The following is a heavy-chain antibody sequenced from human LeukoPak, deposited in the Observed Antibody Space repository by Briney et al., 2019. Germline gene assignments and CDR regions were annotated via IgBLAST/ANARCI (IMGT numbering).Heavy chain of an antibody. J-gene: IGHJ6*02. CDR2: INPNSGGT. Sequence: ASVKVSCKASGYTFTGYYMHWVRQAPGQGLEWMGWINPNSGGTNYAQKFQGRVTMTRDTSISTAYMELSRLRSDDTAVYYCARRPNYYYGMDVWGQGTTVTVSS. CDR1: GYTFTGYY. CDR3: ARRPNYYYGMDV. V-gene: IGHV1-2*02.